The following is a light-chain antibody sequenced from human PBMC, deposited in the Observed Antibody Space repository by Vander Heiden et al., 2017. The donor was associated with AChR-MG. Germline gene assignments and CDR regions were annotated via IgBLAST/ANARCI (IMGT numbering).Light chain of an antibody. J-gene: IGLJ2*01. Sequence: QSVLTQPPSVSGAPGQRVTISCTGSSSNIGAGYGVHWYQQLPGTAPKLLIYGNSNRPSGVPDRFSGSKFGTSASLAITGLQAEDEADYYCQSYDSSLSGHVVFGGGTKLTVL. CDR1: SSNIGAGYG. CDR2: GNS. CDR3: QSYDSSLSGHVV. V-gene: IGLV1-40*01.